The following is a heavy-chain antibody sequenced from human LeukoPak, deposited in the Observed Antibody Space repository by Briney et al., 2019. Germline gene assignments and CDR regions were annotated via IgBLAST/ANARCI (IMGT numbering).Heavy chain of an antibody. V-gene: IGHV4-59*02. D-gene: IGHD2-2*01. Sequence: SETLSLTCVVPGGPVRGYYWGGFRRPPGRGLEWFGYVYYSGSTNYNPSFKSRITISVDTSRNQFSLQLSSVTAADTAVYYCAGGVVVPAAMRRRFDPWGQGTLVTVSS. J-gene: IGHJ5*02. CDR1: GGPVRGYY. CDR3: AGGVVVPAAMRRRFDP. CDR2: VYYSGST.